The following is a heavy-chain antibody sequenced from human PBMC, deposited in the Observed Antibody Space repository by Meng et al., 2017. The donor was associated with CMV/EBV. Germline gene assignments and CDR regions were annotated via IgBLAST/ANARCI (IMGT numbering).Heavy chain of an antibody. CDR3: ARDFPLVVVPAAGFDP. D-gene: IGHD2-2*01. CDR1: GFTFSSYS. Sequence: GFTFSSYSMNWVRQAPGKGLEWVSSISSSSSYIYYADSVKGRFTISRDNAKNSLYLQMNSLRAEDTAVYYCARDFPLVVVPAAGFDPWGQGTLVTVSS. CDR2: ISSSSSYI. V-gene: IGHV3-21*01. J-gene: IGHJ5*02.